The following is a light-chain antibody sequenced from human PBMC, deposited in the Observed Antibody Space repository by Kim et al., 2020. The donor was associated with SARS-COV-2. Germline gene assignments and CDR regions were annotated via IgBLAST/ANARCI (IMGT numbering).Light chain of an antibody. CDR3: QAWDSTTYV. J-gene: IGLJ1*01. CDR2: QDD. Sequence: VSPGQTASITCSGDKLGDKYACWYQQKPGLSPVLVIYQDDKRPSGIPERFSGSNSGNTATLTISGTQAVDEADYYCQAWDSTTYVFGTGTKVTVL. V-gene: IGLV3-1*01. CDR1: KLGDKY.